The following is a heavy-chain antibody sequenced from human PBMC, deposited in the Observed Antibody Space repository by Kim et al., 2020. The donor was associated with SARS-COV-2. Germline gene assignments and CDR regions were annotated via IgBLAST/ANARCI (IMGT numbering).Heavy chain of an antibody. CDR2: IIPIFGTA. J-gene: IGHJ6*02. V-gene: IGHV1-69*13. Sequence: SVKVSCKASGGTFSSYAISWVRQAPGQGLEWMGGIIPIFGTANYAQKFQGRVTITADESTSTAYMELSSLRSEDTAVYYCARESAAAGTIRLDYYYYYGMDVWGQGTTVTVSS. D-gene: IGHD6-13*01. CDR1: GGTFSSYA. CDR3: ARESAAAGTIRLDYYYYYGMDV.